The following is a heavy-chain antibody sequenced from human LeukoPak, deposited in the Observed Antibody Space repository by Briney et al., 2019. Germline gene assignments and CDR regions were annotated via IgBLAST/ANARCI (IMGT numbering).Heavy chain of an antibody. CDR2: TYYRSKWYY. CDR1: GDSISSNNGA. D-gene: IGHD6-19*01. J-gene: IGHJ4*02. Sequence: SQTPSVTCAISGDSISSNNGAWNWIRQSSSRGLEWLGRTYYRSKWYYDYAESMKGRITINPDTSGNQFSLQLNSVTPEDTAVYYCARDLGNSGWYTFDYWGQGTLVTVSP. V-gene: IGHV6-1*01. CDR3: ARDLGNSGWYTFDY.